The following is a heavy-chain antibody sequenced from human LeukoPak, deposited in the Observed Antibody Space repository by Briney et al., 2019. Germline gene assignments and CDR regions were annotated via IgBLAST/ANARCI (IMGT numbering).Heavy chain of an antibody. CDR3: AKVDRAVAGIMYYFDY. CDR2: LSGSGGST. CDR1: GFTFSSYA. D-gene: IGHD6-19*01. V-gene: IGHV3-23*01. Sequence: GGSLRLSCAASGFTFSSYAMSWVRQAPGKGLEWVSALSGSGGSTYYADSVKGRFSISRDNSKNTLYLQMNSLRAEDTAVYYCAKVDRAVAGIMYYFDYWGQGTLVTVSS. J-gene: IGHJ4*02.